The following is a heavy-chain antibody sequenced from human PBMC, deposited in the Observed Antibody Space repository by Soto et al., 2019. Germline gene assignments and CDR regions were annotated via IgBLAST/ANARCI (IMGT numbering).Heavy chain of an antibody. CDR1: GYTFISYG. J-gene: IGHJ4*02. V-gene: IGHV1-18*01. CDR2: ISAYNGNT. D-gene: IGHD1-7*01. CDR3: ARDRKIGTIGLAGY. Sequence: ASVKVSCKASGYTFISYGISWVRQAPGQGLEWMGWISAYNGNTNYAQKLQGRVTMTTDTSTSTAYMELRSLRSDDTAVYYCARDRKIGTIGLAGYWGQGTLVTVSS.